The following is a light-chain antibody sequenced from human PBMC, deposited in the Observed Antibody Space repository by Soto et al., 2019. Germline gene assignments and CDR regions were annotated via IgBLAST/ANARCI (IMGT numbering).Light chain of an antibody. CDR3: QQFSSTPSWT. J-gene: IGKJ1*01. V-gene: IGKV3-20*01. CDR2: GAS. CDR1: ESVSDN. Sequence: EKVMTQSPATLSVSPGESATLSCRASESVSDNLAWYHQKPGQAPRLLIYGASSRATGIPDRFSGSGSGTDFTLTISRMEPEDFAVYYCQQFSSTPSWTFGQGTKVDIK.